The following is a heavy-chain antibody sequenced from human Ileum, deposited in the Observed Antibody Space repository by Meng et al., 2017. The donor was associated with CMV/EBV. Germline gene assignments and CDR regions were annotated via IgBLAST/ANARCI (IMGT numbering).Heavy chain of an antibody. CDR1: GFTFNKYG. Sequence: GESLKISCTASGFTFNKYGMHWLRQAPGKGLEWVAFIRYDETNKYYVDSVKGRFTISRDNSNNTLYLQMNSLRSEDTAVYDCASDVAGSGFFLDYWGQGTLVTVSS. V-gene: IGHV3-30*02. CDR2: IRYDETNK. CDR3: ASDVAGSGFFLDY. D-gene: IGHD3-10*01. J-gene: IGHJ4*02.